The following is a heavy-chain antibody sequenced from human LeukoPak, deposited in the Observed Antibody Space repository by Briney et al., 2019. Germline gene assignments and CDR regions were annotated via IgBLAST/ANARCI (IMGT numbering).Heavy chain of an antibody. CDR2: ISYNGSNK. CDR3: ARAPYCTNGVCSLDY. CDR1: VFTFSSYA. J-gene: IGHJ4*02. Sequence: GRSLRLSCAASVFTFSSYAMDSVRQAPGKGLERVSVISYNGSNKYYADSVKGRFTISRDNSKNTLYLQMNSLRAEDTAVYYCARAPYCTNGVCSLDYWGQGTLVTVSS. V-gene: IGHV3-30-3*01. D-gene: IGHD2-8*01.